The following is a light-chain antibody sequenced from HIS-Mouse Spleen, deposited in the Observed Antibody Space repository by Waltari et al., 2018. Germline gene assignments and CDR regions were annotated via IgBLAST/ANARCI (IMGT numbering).Light chain of an antibody. CDR2: RNN. Sequence: QSVLTQPPSASGTPGQRVTISCSGSSSNIGSNYVYWYQQLPGTAPKLLIYRNNQRPSGVPDRLSGSKSGTSASLAISGLRSEDEADCYCAAWDDSLSGVVFGGGTKLTVL. CDR3: AAWDDSLSGVV. J-gene: IGLJ2*01. CDR1: SSNIGSNY. V-gene: IGLV1-47*01.